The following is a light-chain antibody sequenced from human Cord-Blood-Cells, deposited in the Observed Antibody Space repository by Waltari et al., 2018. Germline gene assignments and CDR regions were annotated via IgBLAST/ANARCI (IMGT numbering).Light chain of an antibody. Sequence: QSALTQPASVSGSPGQSITISCTGTSSDVRGYNYVSWYQQHPGKPPQLMIYDVSNRPSGVSNRFSGSKSGNTASLTISGLQAEDEADYYCSSYTSSSTYVFGTGTKVTVL. CDR1: SSDVRGYNY. V-gene: IGLV2-14*01. CDR2: DVS. J-gene: IGLJ1*01. CDR3: SSYTSSSTYV.